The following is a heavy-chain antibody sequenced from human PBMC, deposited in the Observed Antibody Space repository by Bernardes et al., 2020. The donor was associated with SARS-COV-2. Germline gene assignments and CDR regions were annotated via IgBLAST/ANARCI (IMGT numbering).Heavy chain of an antibody. J-gene: IGHJ5*02. V-gene: IGHV4-34*01. Sequence: SETLSLTCAVYGGSFSGYYWSWIRQPPGKGLEWIGEINHSGSTNYNPSLKSRVTISVDTSTNQFSLKLSSVTAADTAVYYCARIYCSSTSCPHHRFDPWGQGTLVTVSS. D-gene: IGHD2-2*01. CDR3: ARIYCSSTSCPHHRFDP. CDR2: INHSGST. CDR1: GGSFSGYY.